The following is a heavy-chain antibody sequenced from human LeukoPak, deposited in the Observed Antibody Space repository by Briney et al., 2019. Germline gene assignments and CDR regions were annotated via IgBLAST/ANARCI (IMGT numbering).Heavy chain of an antibody. CDR3: AVGGIYCSSTSCYDYYYYYMDV. CDR2: ISAYNGNT. V-gene: IGHV1-18*01. Sequence: ASVKVSCKASGYTFTSYGISWVRQAPGQGHEWMGWISAYNGNTNYAQKLQGRVTMTTDTSKSTAYMELRSLRSDDTAVYYCAVGGIYCSSTSCYDYYYYYMDVWGKGTTVTVSS. D-gene: IGHD2-2*01. CDR1: GYTFTSYG. J-gene: IGHJ6*03.